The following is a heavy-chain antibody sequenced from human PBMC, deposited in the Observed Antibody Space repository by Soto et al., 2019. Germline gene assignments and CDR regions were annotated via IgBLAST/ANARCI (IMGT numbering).Heavy chain of an antibody. CDR3: VREGSGWYSRGSFDF. Sequence: GGSLRLSCAVSGFTFSNYAMNWVRQAPGKGLEWVSVISGSGGGAYYADSVQGRFTISRDNSKNTLYLQMNRLRAEDTAIYYCVREGSGWYSRGSFDFWGRGTMVTVSS. J-gene: IGHJ3*01. CDR1: GFTFSNYA. V-gene: IGHV3-23*01. CDR2: ISGSGGGA. D-gene: IGHD6-19*01.